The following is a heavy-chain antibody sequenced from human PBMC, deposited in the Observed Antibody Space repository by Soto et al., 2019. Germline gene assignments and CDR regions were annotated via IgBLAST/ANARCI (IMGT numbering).Heavy chain of an antibody. CDR1: GYTFTSYY. V-gene: IGHV1-2*04. Sequence: ASVKVSCKASGYTFTSYYMHWVRQAPGQGLEWMGWINPNSGGTNYAQKFQGWVTMTRDTSISTAYMELSRLRSDDTAVYYCATGGVGAAAGTVRLSYFDYWGQGTLVTVSS. CDR3: ATGGVGAAAGTVRLSYFDY. CDR2: INPNSGGT. D-gene: IGHD6-13*01. J-gene: IGHJ4*02.